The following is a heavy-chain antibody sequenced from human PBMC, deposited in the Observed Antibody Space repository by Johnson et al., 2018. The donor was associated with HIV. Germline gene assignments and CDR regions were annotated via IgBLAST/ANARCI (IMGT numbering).Heavy chain of an antibody. D-gene: IGHD2-2*01. V-gene: IGHV3-30*04. J-gene: IGHJ3*02. CDR3: ARGGSSTSLDAFDI. CDR1: GFTFSSYA. CDR2: ISYDGRNK. Sequence: QVQLVESGGGVVQPGRSLRLSCAASGFTFSSYAMHWVRQAPGKGLEWVAVISYDGRNKYYADSVKGRFTISRDNSKNTLYLQMNRLRAEDTAVYYCARGGSSTSLDAFDIWGQGTMVTVSS.